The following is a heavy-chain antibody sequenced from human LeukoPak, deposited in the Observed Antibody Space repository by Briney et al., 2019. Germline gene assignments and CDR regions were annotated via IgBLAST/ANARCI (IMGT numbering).Heavy chain of an antibody. CDR1: GGSISSGDYY. CDR2: IYYSGST. Sequence: SETLSLTCTVSGGSISSGDYYWSWIRQPPGKGLEWIGYIYYSGSTYYNPSLKSRVTISVDTSKNQFSLKLSSVTAADTAVYYCARAGAATVDNWFDPWGQGTLVTVSS. CDR3: ARAGAATVDNWFDP. V-gene: IGHV4-30-4*01. J-gene: IGHJ5*02. D-gene: IGHD2-15*01.